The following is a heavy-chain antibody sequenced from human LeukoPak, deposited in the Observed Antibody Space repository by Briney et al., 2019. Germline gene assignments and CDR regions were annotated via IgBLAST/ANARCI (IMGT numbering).Heavy chain of an antibody. Sequence: GGSLRLSCAASGSTFSSYWMNWVRQAPGKGLEWVANIKQDGSEKYYVDSVKGRFTISRDNAKNSLYLQMSSLRAEDTAVYYCARERYDAFDIWGQGTMVTVSS. D-gene: IGHD4-17*01. J-gene: IGHJ3*02. CDR1: GSTFSSYW. CDR2: IKQDGSEK. CDR3: ARERYDAFDI. V-gene: IGHV3-7*04.